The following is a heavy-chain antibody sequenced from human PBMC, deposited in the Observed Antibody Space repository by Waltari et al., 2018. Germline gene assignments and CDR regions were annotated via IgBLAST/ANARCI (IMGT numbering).Heavy chain of an antibody. CDR2: IYTSGRA. CDR3: ALVRVVNAFDI. J-gene: IGHJ3*02. Sequence: QVQLQESGPGLVKPLQTLSLTCTVSGVSMRSGEYYWRWIRQPAGKGLEWIGYIYTSGRATYNPSLKSRVSMSIDTFKNQFSLNLKSVTAADTAVYYCALVRVVNAFDIWGQGTMVTVSS. D-gene: IGHD3-3*01. V-gene: IGHV4-61*09. CDR1: GVSMRSGEYY.